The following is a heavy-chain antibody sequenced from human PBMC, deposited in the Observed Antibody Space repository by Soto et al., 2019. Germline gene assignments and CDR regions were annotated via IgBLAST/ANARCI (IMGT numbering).Heavy chain of an antibody. D-gene: IGHD3-22*01. V-gene: IGHV3-23*01. CDR1: GFTFTTYA. CDR3: AKDYSSGYYAFDI. Sequence: GGSLRLSCAAAGFTFTTYAMRWVRQAPGRGLEWVSSISSGGDTYYADSVKGRFTISRDSSKNTLYLQMNNLRAEDTATYYCAKDYSSGYYAFDIWGRGTMVTVSS. CDR2: ISSGGDT. J-gene: IGHJ3*02.